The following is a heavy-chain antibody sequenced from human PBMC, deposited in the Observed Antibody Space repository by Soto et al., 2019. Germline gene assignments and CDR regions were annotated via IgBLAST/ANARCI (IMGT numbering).Heavy chain of an antibody. Sequence: SETLSLTCAVYGGSFSGYYWSWIRQPPGKGLEWIGEINHSGSTNYNPSLKSRVTISVDTSKNQFSLKLSSVTAADTAVYYCAAGREYYDILTGYYHTFDYWGQGTLVTVSS. D-gene: IGHD3-9*01. CDR3: AAGREYYDILTGYYHTFDY. CDR1: GGSFSGYY. V-gene: IGHV4-34*01. J-gene: IGHJ4*02. CDR2: INHSGST.